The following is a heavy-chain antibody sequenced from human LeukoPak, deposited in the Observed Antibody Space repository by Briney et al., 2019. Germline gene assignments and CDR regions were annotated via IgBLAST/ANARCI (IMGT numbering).Heavy chain of an antibody. CDR2: INPSGGST. CDR3: ARAGDYFDWLGYYYYYGMDV. J-gene: IGHJ6*02. V-gene: IGHV1-46*01. CDR1: GYTFTSYY. Sequence: ASVKVSCKASGYTFTSYYMHWVRRAPGQGLEWMGIINPSGGSTSYAQKFQGRVTMTRDTSTSTVYMELSSLRSEDTAVYYCARAGDYFDWLGYYYYYGMDVWGQGTTVTVSS. D-gene: IGHD3-9*01.